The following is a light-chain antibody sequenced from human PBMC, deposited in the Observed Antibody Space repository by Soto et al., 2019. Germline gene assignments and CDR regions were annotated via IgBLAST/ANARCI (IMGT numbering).Light chain of an antibody. CDR1: QFVSSTF. Sequence: EVVLTQSPGTLSLSPGERATLSCRASQFVSSTFFAWYQQKPGQAPRLLIYATSTRATGIPDRFSGSVSGTDFNFTISRLEPEEFAVYYCQQYGSSPTTFGPGTKVHIK. CDR2: ATS. CDR3: QQYGSSPTT. V-gene: IGKV3-20*01. J-gene: IGKJ3*01.